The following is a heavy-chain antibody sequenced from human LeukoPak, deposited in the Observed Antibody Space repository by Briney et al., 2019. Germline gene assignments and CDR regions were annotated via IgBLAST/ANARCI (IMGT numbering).Heavy chain of an antibody. CDR2: INHSGST. D-gene: IGHD3-10*01. CDR1: GGSFSGYY. V-gene: IGHV4-34*01. Sequence: SETLSLTCAVYGGSFSGYYWSWIRQPPGKGLEWIGEINHSGSTNYNPSLKSRVTISVDTSKNQFSLKLSSVTAADTAVYYCARGPWRGAFDIWGQGTTVTVSS. CDR3: ARGPWRGAFDI. J-gene: IGHJ3*02.